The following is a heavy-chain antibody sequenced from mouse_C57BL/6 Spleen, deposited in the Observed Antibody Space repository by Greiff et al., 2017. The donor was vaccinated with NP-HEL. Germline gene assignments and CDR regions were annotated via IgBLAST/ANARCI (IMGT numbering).Heavy chain of an antibody. D-gene: IGHD2-4*01. Sequence: LQESGAELVKPGASVKLSCKASGYTFTSYWMHWVKQRPGRGLEWIGRIDPNSGGTKYNEKFKSKATLTVDTPSSTAYMQLSSLTSEDSAVYYCAWGDYERYYAMDYWGQGTSVTVSS. CDR2: IDPNSGGT. CDR3: AWGDYERYYAMDY. CDR1: GYTFTSYW. V-gene: IGHV1-72*01. J-gene: IGHJ4*01.